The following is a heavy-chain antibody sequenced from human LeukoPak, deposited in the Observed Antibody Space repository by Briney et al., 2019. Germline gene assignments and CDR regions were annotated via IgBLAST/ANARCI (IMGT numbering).Heavy chain of an antibody. J-gene: IGHJ4*02. V-gene: IGHV3-23*01. CDR3: ARDRCGGGDCWRYFDY. CDR1: GFTFSSYA. CDR2: ISGSGGST. Sequence: GGSLRLSCAASGFTFSSYAMSWVRQAPGKGLEWVSAISGSGGSTYYADSVKGRFTISRDNSKNTLYLQMGSLRSEDMAVYYCARDRCGGGDCWRYFDYWGQGTLVTVSS. D-gene: IGHD2-21*02.